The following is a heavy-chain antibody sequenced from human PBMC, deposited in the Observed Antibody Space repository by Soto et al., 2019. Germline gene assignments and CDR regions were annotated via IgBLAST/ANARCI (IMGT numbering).Heavy chain of an antibody. D-gene: IGHD2-15*01. CDR1: GFSFSVYG. CDR2: IWYDASNQ. J-gene: IGHJ4*02. Sequence: GGSLRLSCETSGFSFSVYGVHWVRQAPGKGLEWVAVIWYDASNQFYAASVEGRFTISRDNSKAILYLQMNSLRAEDTAVYYCAAWAEGATEVHWGQGTLVTVSS. V-gene: IGHV3-33*01. CDR3: AAWAEGATEVH.